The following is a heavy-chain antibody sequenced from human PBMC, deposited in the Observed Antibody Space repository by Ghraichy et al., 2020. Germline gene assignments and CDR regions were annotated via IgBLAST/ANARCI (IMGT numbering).Heavy chain of an antibody. D-gene: IGHD1-26*01. CDR3: TKDRVGTTRGGDF. CDR2: ISGSGDDT. Sequence: EGSLRLSCGASGFTFSDYVMNWVRQAPGKGLEWVSAISGSGDDTYYADSVKGRFTISRDNSKNTVYLQMSSLRAEDSALYYCTKDRVGTTRGGDFWGQGTPVSVSS. J-gene: IGHJ4*02. CDR1: GFTFSDYV. V-gene: IGHV3-23*01.